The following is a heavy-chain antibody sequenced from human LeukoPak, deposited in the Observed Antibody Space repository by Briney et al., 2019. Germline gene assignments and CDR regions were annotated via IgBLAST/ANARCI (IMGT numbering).Heavy chain of an antibody. CDR3: ARDPEWLLYRYLDY. V-gene: IGHV3-74*01. CDR1: GFTFSSYW. J-gene: IGHJ4*02. CDR2: INSDGSST. Sequence: PGGSLRLSCAASGFTFSSYWMHWVRQAPGKGLVWVSRINSDGSSTSYADSVKGRFTISRDNAKNTLYLQMNSLRAEDTAVYYCARDPEWLLYRYLDYWGQGTLVTVYS. D-gene: IGHD3-3*01.